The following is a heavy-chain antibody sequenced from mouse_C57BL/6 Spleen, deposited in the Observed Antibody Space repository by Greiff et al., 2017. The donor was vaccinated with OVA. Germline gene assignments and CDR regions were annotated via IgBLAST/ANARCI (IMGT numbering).Heavy chain of an antibody. CDR1: GFTFSDFY. V-gene: IGHV7-1*01. Sequence: EVKVVESGGGLVQSGRSLRLSCATSGFTFSDFYMEWVRQAPGKGLEWIAASRNKANDYTTEYSVSVKGRFIVSRDTSQSILYLQMNALRAEDTAIYYCARNYYDYDWYFDVWGTGTTVTVSS. J-gene: IGHJ1*03. CDR3: ARNYYDYDWYFDV. D-gene: IGHD2-4*01. CDR2: SRNKANDYTT.